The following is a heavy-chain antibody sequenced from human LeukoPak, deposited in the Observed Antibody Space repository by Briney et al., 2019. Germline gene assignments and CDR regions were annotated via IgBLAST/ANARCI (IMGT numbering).Heavy chain of an antibody. D-gene: IGHD2-15*01. J-gene: IGHJ4*02. CDR2: MNPNSGNT. CDR3: ATELRHQDY. V-gene: IGHV1-8*01. CDR1: GYAFTSYD. Sequence: ASVKVSCKASGYAFTSYDINWVRQATGQGLERMGYMNPNSGNTGSAQKFQGRVTMTRNTSISTAYMELSSLRSEDTAVYYCATELRHQDYWGQGTLVTVSS.